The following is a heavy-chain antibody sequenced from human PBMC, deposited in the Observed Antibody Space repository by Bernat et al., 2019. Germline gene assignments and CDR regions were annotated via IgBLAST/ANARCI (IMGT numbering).Heavy chain of an antibody. CDR3: ARGGGYNSDGFDY. J-gene: IGHJ4*02. CDR1: GFTFTNYA. Sequence: QVQLVESGGGVVQPGTSLRLSCAASGFTFTNYAMHWVRQAPGKGLDWVAAISYDGSNKYYADSVKGRFTISRDNSESTLYLQMNSLRAEDTAVYYCARGGGYNSDGFDYWGQGTLVTVSS. D-gene: IGHD1-1*01. V-gene: IGHV3-30-3*01. CDR2: ISYDGSNK.